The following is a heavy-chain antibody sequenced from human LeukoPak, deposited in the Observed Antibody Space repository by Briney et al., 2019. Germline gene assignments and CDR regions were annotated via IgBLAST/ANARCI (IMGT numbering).Heavy chain of an antibody. V-gene: IGHV1-69*13. CDR1: GGTFSSYA. J-gene: IGHJ4*02. CDR2: IIPIFGTA. D-gene: IGHD2-15*01. CDR3: ARADRRVVAATRKDYFDY. Sequence: SVTVSCKASGGTFSSYAISWVRQAPGQGLEWMGGIIPIFGTANYAQKFQGRVTITADESTSTAYMELSSLRSEDTAVYYCARADRRVVAATRKDYFDYWGQGTLVTVSS.